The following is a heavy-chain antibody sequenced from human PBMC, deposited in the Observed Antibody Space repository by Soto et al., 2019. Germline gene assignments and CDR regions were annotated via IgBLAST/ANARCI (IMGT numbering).Heavy chain of an antibody. CDR3: AREEGRSGMVRGVTDY. D-gene: IGHD3-10*01. J-gene: IGHJ4*02. CDR1: GGSISSGGYY. Sequence: QVKLQESGPGLVKPSQTLSLTCTVSGGSISSGGYYWSWIRQHPGKGLEWIGYIYYSGSTYYNPSLKSRVTISVDTSKNQFSLKLSSVTAADTAVYYCAREEGRSGMVRGVTDYWGQGTLVTVSS. CDR2: IYYSGST. V-gene: IGHV4-31*03.